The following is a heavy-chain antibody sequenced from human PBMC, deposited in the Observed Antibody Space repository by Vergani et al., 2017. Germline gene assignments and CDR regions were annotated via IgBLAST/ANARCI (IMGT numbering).Heavy chain of an antibody. D-gene: IGHD1-14*01. J-gene: IGHJ5*02. V-gene: IGHV3-33*01. Sequence: QVQLVESGGGVVQPGRSLRLSCAASGFTFNQYGMHWVRQGPGKGLEWVVVTWYDGNNKQYADSVKGRFTISRDNSKSTMYLQMNSLRDEDTGVYYCARDLRLLYNRFDPWGQGTLVTVSS. CDR2: TWYDGNNK. CDR3: ARDLRLLYNRFDP. CDR1: GFTFNQYG.